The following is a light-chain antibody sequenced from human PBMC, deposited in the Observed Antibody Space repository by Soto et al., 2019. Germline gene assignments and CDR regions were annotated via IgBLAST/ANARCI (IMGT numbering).Light chain of an antibody. V-gene: IGKV3-15*01. CDR2: GAS. CDR3: QQYNTWLWT. Sequence: EVVMTQSPATLSVSPGERATLSCRASQSVNANLAWYQQKPGQAPRLLIHGASNRATGIPARFSGSGFGTEFIRTISSLQSEDFAVYYCQQYNTWLWTCGQGTKVEI. CDR1: QSVNAN. J-gene: IGKJ1*01.